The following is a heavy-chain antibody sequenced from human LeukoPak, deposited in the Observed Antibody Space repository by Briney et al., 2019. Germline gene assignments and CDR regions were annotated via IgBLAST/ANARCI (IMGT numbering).Heavy chain of an antibody. CDR1: GGSFSGYY. CDR2: INHSGRT. Sequence: SETLSLTCAVYGGSFSGYYWSWIRQPPGKGLEWIGEINHSGRTKYNPSLKSRVTISVDTSKNQFSLKLSSVTAADTAVYYCARDSGYGDYNWFDPWGQGTLVTVSS. J-gene: IGHJ5*02. D-gene: IGHD4-17*01. V-gene: IGHV4-34*01. CDR3: ARDSGYGDYNWFDP.